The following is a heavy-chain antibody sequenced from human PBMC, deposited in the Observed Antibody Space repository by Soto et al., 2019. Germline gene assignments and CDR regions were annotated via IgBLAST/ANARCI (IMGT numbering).Heavy chain of an antibody. D-gene: IGHD3-16*01. CDR2: INHSGST. CDR3: ARRGRKAFDI. Sequence: QVQLQQWGAGLLKPSETLSLTCAVYGGSFSGYYWSWIRQPPGKGLEWIGEINHSGSTNYNPSLTSRVTISVDTSKHQFSLKLSSVTAADTAVYYCARRGRKAFDIWGQGTMVTVSS. J-gene: IGHJ3*02. V-gene: IGHV4-34*01. CDR1: GGSFSGYY.